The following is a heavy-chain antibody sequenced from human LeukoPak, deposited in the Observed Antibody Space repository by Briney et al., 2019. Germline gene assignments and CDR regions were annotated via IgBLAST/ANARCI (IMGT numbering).Heavy chain of an antibody. CDR3: ARDLEAANTYYLDY. J-gene: IGHJ4*01. V-gene: IGHV3-66*01. CDR1: GFTVSSSY. CDR2: ISSAGTT. D-gene: IGHD6-13*01. Sequence: GGSLRLSCAASGFTVSSSYMSWVRQAPGKGLEWVSIISSAGTTYYADSVKGRFTISRDNSKNTVYLQVNSLRNEDTAVYSCARDLEAANTYYLDYWGQGTMVTVSS.